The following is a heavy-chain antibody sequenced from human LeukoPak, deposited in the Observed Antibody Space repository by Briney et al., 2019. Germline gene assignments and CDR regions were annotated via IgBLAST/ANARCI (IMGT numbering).Heavy chain of an antibody. V-gene: IGHV3-21*04. Sequence: PGGSLRLSCAASGFTFSSYSMNWVRQAPGKGLEWVSSISSSSSYIYYADSVKGRFTISRDNSKNTLYLQMNSLRAEDTAVYYCARDSALGQWLARNAFDIWGQGTMVTVSS. D-gene: IGHD6-19*01. CDR3: ARDSALGQWLARNAFDI. CDR2: ISSSSSYI. CDR1: GFTFSSYS. J-gene: IGHJ3*02.